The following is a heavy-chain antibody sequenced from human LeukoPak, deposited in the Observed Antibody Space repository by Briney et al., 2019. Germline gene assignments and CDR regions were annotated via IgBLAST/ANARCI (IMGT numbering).Heavy chain of an antibody. J-gene: IGHJ3*02. CDR2: ISYDGSNE. CDR1: GFTFSSYV. CDR3: ARERRGYSSSWYNAFDI. V-gene: IGHV3-30*04. D-gene: IGHD6-13*01. Sequence: GGSLRLSCAASGFTFSSYVMHWVRQAPGKGLEWVAIISYDGSNEYYADSVKGRFTISRDNAKNSLYLQMNSLRAEDTAVYYCARERRGYSSSWYNAFDIWGQGTMVTVSS.